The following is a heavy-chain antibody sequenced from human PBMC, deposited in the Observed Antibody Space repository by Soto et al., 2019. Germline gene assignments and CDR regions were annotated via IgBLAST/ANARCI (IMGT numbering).Heavy chain of an antibody. CDR2: IWFDGSKK. CDR3: ARELNTGYIDY. V-gene: IGHV3-33*01. CDR1: GFTFGRSG. J-gene: IGHJ4*02. Sequence: QVQMVESGGGVVQPGTSLRLSCVASGFTFGRSGMHWVRQAPGGALEWVAIIWFDGSKKYYADSVKGRLTVSRDNSKNTLYLTKDSPSGDDTAVYFCARELNTGYIDYWGQGTLVTVSS. D-gene: IGHD6-13*01.